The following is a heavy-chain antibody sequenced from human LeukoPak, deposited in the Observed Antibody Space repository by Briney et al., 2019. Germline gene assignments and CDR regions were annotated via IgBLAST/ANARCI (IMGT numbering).Heavy chain of an antibody. J-gene: IGHJ5*02. CDR2: IYYSGST. D-gene: IGHD3-3*01. CDR3: AREGPGGFWSGYYSNWFDP. Sequence: SETLSLTCTVSGGSISSGDYYWSWIRQPPGKGLEWIGYIYYSGSTYYNPSLKSRVTISVDTSKNQFSLKLSSVTAADTAVYYCAREGPGGFWSGYYSNWFDPWGQGTLVTVSS. CDR1: GGSISSGDYY. V-gene: IGHV4-30-4*01.